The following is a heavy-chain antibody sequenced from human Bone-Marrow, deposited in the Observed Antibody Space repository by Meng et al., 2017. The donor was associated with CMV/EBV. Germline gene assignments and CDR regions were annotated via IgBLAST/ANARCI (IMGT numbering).Heavy chain of an antibody. Sequence: CAIPEDSDSGKSATWNWIRQAPSRGLEWLGRAYYRSKGNYEYAMSVKSRMTINPDTSMNQFSLHLNSVAAEDTAVYYCARGGPYWFDPWGQGTLVTVSS. V-gene: IGHV6-1*01. CDR1: EDSDSGKSAT. D-gene: IGHD3-16*01. CDR3: ARGGPYWFDP. J-gene: IGHJ5*02. CDR2: AYYRSKGNY.